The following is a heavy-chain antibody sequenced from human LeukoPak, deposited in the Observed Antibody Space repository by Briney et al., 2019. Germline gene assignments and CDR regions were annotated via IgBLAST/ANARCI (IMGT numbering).Heavy chain of an antibody. CDR2: IYYSGST. V-gene: IGHV4-30-4*01. J-gene: IGHJ6*04. D-gene: IGHD3-10*01. CDR3: ARGGVINLLYYYYGMDV. CDR1: GGSISSGDYH. Sequence: SQTLSLTCTVSGGSISSGDYHWSWIRQPPGKGLEWIGYIYYSGSTYYNPSLKSRVTISVDTSKNQFSLKLSSVTAADTAVYYCARGGVINLLYYYYGMDVWGKGTTVTVSS.